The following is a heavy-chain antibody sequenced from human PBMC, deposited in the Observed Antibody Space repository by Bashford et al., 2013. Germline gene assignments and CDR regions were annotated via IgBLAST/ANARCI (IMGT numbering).Heavy chain of an antibody. J-gene: IGHJ6*02. CDR2: ISGSGDST. D-gene: IGHD4-17*01. Sequence: VRQAPGKGLEWFSAISGSGDSTYYADSVKGRFTISRDNSKNTLYLQMDSLRAEDTAVYYCGKIYDTVTSYYYGVGRLGPRDHGHRLL. CDR3: GKIYDTVTSYYYGVGR. V-gene: IGHV3-23*01.